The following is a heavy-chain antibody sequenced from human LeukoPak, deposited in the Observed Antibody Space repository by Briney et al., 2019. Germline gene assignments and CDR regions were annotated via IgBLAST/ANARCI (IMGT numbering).Heavy chain of an antibody. J-gene: IGHJ4*02. CDR2: ISYDGSNK. Sequence: RGSLRLSCAASGFTFSSYAMHWVRQAPGKGLEWVAVISYDGSNKYYADSVKGRFTISRDNSKNTLYLQMNGLRAEDTAVYYCARDRVGATDYFDYWGQGTLVTVSS. V-gene: IGHV3-30-3*01. CDR1: GFTFSSYA. CDR3: ARDRVGATDYFDY. D-gene: IGHD1-26*01.